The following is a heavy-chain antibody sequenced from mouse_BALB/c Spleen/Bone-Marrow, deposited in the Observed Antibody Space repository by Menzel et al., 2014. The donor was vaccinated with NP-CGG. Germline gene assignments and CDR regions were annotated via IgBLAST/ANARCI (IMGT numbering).Heavy chain of an antibody. CDR3: ARGGSSVDY. CDR2: IYPGDGDI. J-gene: IGHJ2*01. V-gene: IGHV1-80*01. CDR1: GYAFSVYW. Sequence: VQLQQPGADLVRPGSSVKLSCKASGYAFSVYWMNWVQQRPGQGLEWIGQIYPGDGDINYNGKFKGRTTLNADKSSNTAYMQISSLTSEDSEVYDSARGGSSVDYWGQGTTLTVSS.